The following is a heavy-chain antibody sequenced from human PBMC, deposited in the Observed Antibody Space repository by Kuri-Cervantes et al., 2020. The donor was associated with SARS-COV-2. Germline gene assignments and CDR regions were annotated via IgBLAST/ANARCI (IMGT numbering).Heavy chain of an antibody. D-gene: IGHD5-18*01. CDR1: GYSFTSYW. CDR3: ARHSGGLGYNDY. CDR2: IYPGDSDT. V-gene: IGHV5-51*01. Sequence: GALRLSCKGSGYSFTSYWIGWVRQMLGKGLEWMGIIYPGDSDTRYSPSFQGQVTISADKSISTAYLQWSSLKASDTAMYYCARHSGGLGYNDYWGQGTRHRLL. J-gene: IGHJ4*02.